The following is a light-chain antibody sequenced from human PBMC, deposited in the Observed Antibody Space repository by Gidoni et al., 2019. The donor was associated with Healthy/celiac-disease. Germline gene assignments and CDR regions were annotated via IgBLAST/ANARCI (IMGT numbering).Light chain of an antibody. V-gene: IGLV2-14*01. Sequence: QSALTQPASVSGSPGQSITIACTGTSSDVCGYNYVSWYQQHPGKALKVMIYEGSNRPSGVSNRVSGSKSGNTASLTIAGRQAEDEADYYCSSYASSSTLVFGGGTKLTVL. CDR1: SSDVCGYNY. J-gene: IGLJ2*01. CDR3: SSYASSSTLV. CDR2: EGS.